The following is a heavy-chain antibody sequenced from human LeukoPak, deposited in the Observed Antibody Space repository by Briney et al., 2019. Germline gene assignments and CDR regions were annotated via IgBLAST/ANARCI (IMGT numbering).Heavy chain of an antibody. CDR2: ISISGTTI. CDR1: GFTFSTYE. CDR3: ARDAYSGGWGPTYFDY. V-gene: IGHV3-48*03. D-gene: IGHD6-19*01. Sequence: GGSLRLSCAASGFTFSTYEMNWVRQAPGKRLEWVSYISISGTTIYYADSVKGRFTISRDNAKNSLYLQMNSLRADDTAVYYCARDAYSGGWGPTYFDYWGQGTLVTVSS. J-gene: IGHJ4*02.